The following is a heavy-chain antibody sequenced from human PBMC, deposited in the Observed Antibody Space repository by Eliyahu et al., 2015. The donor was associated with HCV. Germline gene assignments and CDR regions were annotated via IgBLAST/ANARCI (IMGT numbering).Heavy chain of an antibody. V-gene: IGHV1-3*01. CDR2: INAANGKT. J-gene: IGHJ3*02. CDR1: GYIFTNYA. CDR3: AREGFELGYCSGASCFAGAFDI. D-gene: IGHD2-15*01. Sequence: QVQVVQSGAEVKKPGASVKVSCKASGYIFTNYAIHWVRQAPGQRFEWMGWINAANGKTKYSQKLQGRVTITRDTSARTTYLALSSLTSEDTAVYYCAREGFELGYCSGASCFAGAFDIWGQGTMITVSP.